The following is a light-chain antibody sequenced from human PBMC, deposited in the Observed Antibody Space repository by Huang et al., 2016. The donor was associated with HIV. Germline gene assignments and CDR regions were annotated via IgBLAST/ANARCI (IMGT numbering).Light chain of an antibody. V-gene: IGKV1-5*03. CDR3: QQYNSYSIT. CDR2: KAS. Sequence: DIQMTQSPSTLSASVGDRVTITCRASQSISSWLAWYQQKPGKAPKLLIYKASSLESGVPSRFSGSGSGTEFTLTISSLQSDDSATFYCQQYNSYSITFGQGTRLEMK. J-gene: IGKJ5*01. CDR1: QSISSW.